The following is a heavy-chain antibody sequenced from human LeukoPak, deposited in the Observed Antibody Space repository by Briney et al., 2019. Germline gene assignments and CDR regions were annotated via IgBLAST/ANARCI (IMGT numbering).Heavy chain of an antibody. J-gene: IGHJ4*02. CDR1: GFTFSTYS. CDR2: ISRSSKHI. Sequence: TGGSLRLSCAASGFTFSTYSMNWVRQAPGKGLEWVSSISRSSKHIYCADSVKGRFSISRDDAKNSLFLQMNGLRAEDTALYYCARVGSEEGYYFDYWGQGTLVTVSS. V-gene: IGHV3-21*04. CDR3: ARVGSEEGYYFDY. D-gene: IGHD2-15*01.